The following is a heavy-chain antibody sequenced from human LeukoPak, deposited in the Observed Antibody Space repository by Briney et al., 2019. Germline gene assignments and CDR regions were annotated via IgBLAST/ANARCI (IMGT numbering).Heavy chain of an antibody. CDR3: GRVQVVDTVEVKAYWYFDL. CDR1: GGSISSYY. CDR2: LFYSGNT. V-gene: IGHV4-59*01. Sequence: SETLSLTCSVSGGSISSYYWSWIRQPPGKGLEWIGYLFYSGNTNSNPSLKSRVTILADTSKNQFSLRLNSVTAADTAVYFCGRVQVVDTVEVKAYWYFDLWGRGTLVTVSS. J-gene: IGHJ2*01. D-gene: IGHD5-18*01.